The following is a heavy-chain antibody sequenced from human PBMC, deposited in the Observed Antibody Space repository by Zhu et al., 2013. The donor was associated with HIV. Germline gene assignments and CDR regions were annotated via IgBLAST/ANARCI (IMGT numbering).Heavy chain of an antibody. CDR3: ARVGVVRLVVQGWFDP. CDR1: GGTFSSYA. V-gene: IGHV1-69*01. J-gene: IGHJ5*02. D-gene: IGHD3-3*01. CDR2: IIPIFGTA. Sequence: QVQLVQSGAEVKKPGSSVKVSCKASGGTFSSYAISWVRQAPGQGLEWMGGIIPIFGTANYAQKFQGRVTITADESTSTTYMELSSLRSEDTAVYYCARVGVVRLVVQGWFDPWGQGTLVTVSS.